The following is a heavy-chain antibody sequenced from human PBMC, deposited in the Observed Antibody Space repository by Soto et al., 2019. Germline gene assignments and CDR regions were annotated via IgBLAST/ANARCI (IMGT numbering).Heavy chain of an antibody. CDR2: ISSSSSYI. Sequence: PGGSLRLSCAASGFTFSSYSMNWVRQAPGKGLEWVSSISSSSSYIYYADSVKGRFTISRDNAKNSLYLQMNSLRAEDTAVYYCARDRGTTGTTPSPYYYYYGMDVWGQGTTVTVSS. CDR3: ARDRGTTGTTPSPYYYYYGMDV. D-gene: IGHD1-1*01. V-gene: IGHV3-21*01. CDR1: GFTFSSYS. J-gene: IGHJ6*02.